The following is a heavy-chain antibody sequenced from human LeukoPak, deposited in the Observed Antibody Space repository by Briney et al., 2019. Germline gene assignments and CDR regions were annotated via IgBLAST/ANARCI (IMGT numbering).Heavy chain of an antibody. CDR2: INSDGSST. Sequence: GGSLRLSCAASGFTFSSYWMHWVRQAPGKGLVWVSRINSDGSSTSYADSVKGRFTISRDNAKNTLYLQMNSLRAEDTAVYYCARPGGYGYWYFDLLGRGTLVTVSS. V-gene: IGHV3-74*01. CDR1: GFTFSSYW. CDR3: ARPGGYGYWYFDL. D-gene: IGHD5-12*01. J-gene: IGHJ2*01.